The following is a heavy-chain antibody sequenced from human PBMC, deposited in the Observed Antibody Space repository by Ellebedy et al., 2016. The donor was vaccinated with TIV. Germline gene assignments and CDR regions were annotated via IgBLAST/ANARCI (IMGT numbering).Heavy chain of an antibody. CDR2: IYDSGRT. J-gene: IGHJ6*02. V-gene: IGHV4-39*01. Sequence: SETLSLTXTVSGGSISSSGYYWGWIRQPPGKGLEWIGSIYDSGRTHYNPSLKSRVTISVDTSKNQFSLRLSSVTAADTALYYCARIWFGDLLSPEGDVWGQGTTVTVSS. D-gene: IGHD3-10*01. CDR3: ARIWFGDLLSPEGDV. CDR1: GGSISSSGYY.